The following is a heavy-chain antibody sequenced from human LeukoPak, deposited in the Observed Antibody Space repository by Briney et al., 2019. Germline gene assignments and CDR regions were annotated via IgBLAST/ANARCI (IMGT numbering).Heavy chain of an antibody. Sequence: GGSLRLSCVASGFTFGKYWMSWVRRAPGKGLEWVANIKLDGSEKNYVDSVKGRFTISRDNTKNSLYLQMNSLRAEDTAVFYCARDQYDTWSRRGNFDSWGQGTLVIVSS. J-gene: IGHJ4*02. D-gene: IGHD3-3*01. CDR2: IKLDGSEK. CDR1: GFTFGKYW. CDR3: ARDQYDTWSRRGNFDS. V-gene: IGHV3-7*03.